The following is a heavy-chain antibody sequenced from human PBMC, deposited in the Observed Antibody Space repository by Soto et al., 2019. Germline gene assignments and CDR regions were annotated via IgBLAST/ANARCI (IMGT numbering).Heavy chain of an antibody. Sequence: QVELVQSGAEVKKPGSSVKVSCKASGGTFSSYSINWVRQAPGQGLEWMGGISPILGIASSAQKFQGRVTITAAESTSTVYMDLSRLRSGDTAVYYCARGSAANWFDPWGQGTLVTVSS. J-gene: IGHJ5*02. D-gene: IGHD2-15*01. CDR2: ISPILGIA. CDR3: ARGSAANWFDP. CDR1: GGTFSSYS. V-gene: IGHV1-69*01.